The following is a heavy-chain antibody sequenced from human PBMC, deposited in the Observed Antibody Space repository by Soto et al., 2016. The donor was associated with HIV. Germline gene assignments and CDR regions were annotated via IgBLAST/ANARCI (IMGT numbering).Heavy chain of an antibody. CDR1: GFTFSNSW. CDR3: ARDLSD. Sequence: EVQLVESGGGLVQPGGPVRLSCAASGFTFSNSWMHWVRQAPGKGLVWLSRINSDGSATACADSVQGRFTISRDNTKNTLDLQMSSLRADDTGVYYCARDLSDWGQGTLVTVSS. CDR2: INSDGSAT. J-gene: IGHJ4*02. V-gene: IGHV3-74*01. D-gene: IGHD3-3*02.